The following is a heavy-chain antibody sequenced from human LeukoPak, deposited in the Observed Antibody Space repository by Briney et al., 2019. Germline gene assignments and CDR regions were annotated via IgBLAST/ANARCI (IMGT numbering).Heavy chain of an antibody. CDR3: ARVVGAAVGY. Sequence: SETLSLTCTVSGGSISSYYWSWIRQPPGKGLEWIGYIYYSGSTYYNPSLKSRVTISVDTSKNQFSLKLSSVTAADTAVYYCARVVGAAVGYWGQGTLVTVSS. CDR1: GGSISSYY. J-gene: IGHJ4*02. V-gene: IGHV4-59*12. D-gene: IGHD3-10*01. CDR2: IYYSGST.